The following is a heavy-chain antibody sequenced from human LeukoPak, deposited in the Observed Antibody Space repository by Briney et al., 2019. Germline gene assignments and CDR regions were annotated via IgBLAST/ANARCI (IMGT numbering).Heavy chain of an antibody. V-gene: IGHV1-69*04. J-gene: IGHJ6*03. CDR2: IIPILGIA. CDR1: GGTFSSYA. D-gene: IGHD6-13*01. Sequence: ASVKVSCEASGGTFSSYAISWVRQAPGQGLEWMGRIIPILGIANYAQKFQGRVTITADKSTSTAYMELSSLRSEDTAVYYCARRLAAAGHYYYDYVDYMDVWGKGTTVTVSS. CDR3: ARRLAAAGHYYYDYVDYMDV.